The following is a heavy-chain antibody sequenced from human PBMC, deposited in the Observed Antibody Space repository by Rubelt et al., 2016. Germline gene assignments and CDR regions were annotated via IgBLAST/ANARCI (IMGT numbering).Heavy chain of an antibody. D-gene: IGHD6-19*01. CDR2: ISSSSSYI. CDR1: GFTFSSYS. J-gene: IGHJ4*02. V-gene: IGHV3-21*01. CDR3: ASKGYSSGYFIG. Sequence: EVQLVESGGGLVKPGGSLRLSCAASGFTFSSYSMNWVRQAPGKGLEWVSSISSSSSYIYYADSVKGRFSISRGNAKNSLYLQMNSLRAEDTAVYYCASKGYSSGYFIGWGQGTLVTVSS.